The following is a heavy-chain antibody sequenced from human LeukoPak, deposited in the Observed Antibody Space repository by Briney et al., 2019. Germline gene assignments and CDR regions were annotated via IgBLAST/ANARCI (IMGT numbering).Heavy chain of an antibody. V-gene: IGHV3-23*01. CDR3: AKDDGYGDYEGYYIYYYGMDV. J-gene: IGHJ6*02. CDR1: RFTLNTYA. CDR2: ISGSGGTT. Sequence: PGGSLRLSCAASRFTLNTYAMSWVRQAPGKGLEWVSAISGSGGTTSYADSVKGRFTISRDNSKNTLYLQMNSLRAEDTAVYYCAKDDGYGDYEGYYIYYYGMDVWGQGTTVTVSS. D-gene: IGHD4-17*01.